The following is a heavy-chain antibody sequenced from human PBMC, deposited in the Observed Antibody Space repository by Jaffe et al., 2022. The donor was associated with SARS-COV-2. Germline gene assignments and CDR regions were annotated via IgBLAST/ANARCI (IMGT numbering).Heavy chain of an antibody. D-gene: IGHD6-13*01. V-gene: IGHV2-5*01. Sequence: QITLKESGPTLVKPTQTLTLTCTFSGFSLSTSGVGVGWIRQPPGKALEWLALIYWNDDKRYSPSLKSRLTITKDTSKNQVVLTMTNMDPVDTATYYCAHRAAAGINNDPFDYWGQGTLVTVSS. CDR1: GFSLSTSGVG. J-gene: IGHJ4*02. CDR3: AHRAAAGINNDPFDY. CDR2: IYWNDDK.